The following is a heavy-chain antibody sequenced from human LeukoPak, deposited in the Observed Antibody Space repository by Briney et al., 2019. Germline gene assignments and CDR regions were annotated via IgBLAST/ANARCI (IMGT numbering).Heavy chain of an antibody. Sequence: GGSLRLSCAASGFTFSSYAMHWVRQAPGKGLEWVAVISYDGSNKYYADSVKGRFTISRDNSKNTLYLQMNSLRAEDTAVYYCARVRASVTHYWYFDLWGRGTLVTVSS. CDR2: ISYDGSNK. CDR1: GFTFSSYA. V-gene: IGHV3-30-3*01. D-gene: IGHD4-17*01. J-gene: IGHJ2*01. CDR3: ARVRASVTHYWYFDL.